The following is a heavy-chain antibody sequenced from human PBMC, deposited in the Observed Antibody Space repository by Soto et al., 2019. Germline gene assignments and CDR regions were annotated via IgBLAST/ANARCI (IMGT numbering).Heavy chain of an antibody. Sequence: EMQLLESGGELVQPGGSLTLSSAASGFTFSNYARTWVRQATVKGLEYISAISGSGVTTYYADSMKGRFTVTRDNSKNTLYLQMNSLGAEDTALYYCAKDRDDFGMVDAFGIWGQGTMVTVSP. CDR1: GFTFSNYA. CDR2: ISGSGVTT. D-gene: IGHD3-3*01. V-gene: IGHV3-23*01. CDR3: AKDRDDFGMVDAFGI. J-gene: IGHJ3*02.